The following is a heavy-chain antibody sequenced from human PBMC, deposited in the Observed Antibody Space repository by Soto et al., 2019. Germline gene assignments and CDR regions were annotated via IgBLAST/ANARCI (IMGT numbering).Heavy chain of an antibody. CDR2: IYYSGST. CDR3: ARQQGPYNWFDP. V-gene: IGHV4-39*01. J-gene: IGHJ5*02. CDR1: ADSRSSSTNY. Sequence: PSEDLSVSYTVSADSRSSSTNYWGGFRQPPGKGLEWIGSIYYSGSTYYNPSLKSRVTISVDTSKNQFSLKLSSVTAADTAVYYCARQQGPYNWFDPWGQGTLVTVS.